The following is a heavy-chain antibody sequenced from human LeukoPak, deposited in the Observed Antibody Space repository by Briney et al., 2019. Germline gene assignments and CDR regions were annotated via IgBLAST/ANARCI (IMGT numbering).Heavy chain of an antibody. CDR2: IYHSGST. D-gene: IGHD6-13*01. J-gene: IGHJ3*02. CDR3: ASSPGIAAAVTKAFDI. V-gene: IGHV4-4*02. CDR1: GGSISSSNW. Sequence: SETLSLTCAVSGGSISSSNWWSWVRQPPGKGLEWIGEIYHSGSTNYNPSLKSRVTISVDKSKNQFSLKLSSVTAADTAVYYCASSPGIAAAVTKAFDIWGQGTVVTVSS.